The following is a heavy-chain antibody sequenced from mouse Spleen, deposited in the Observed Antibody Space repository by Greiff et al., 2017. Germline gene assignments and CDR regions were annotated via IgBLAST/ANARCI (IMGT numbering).Heavy chain of an antibody. CDR1: GYTFTDHT. V-gene: IGHV1-78*01. CDR2: IYPRDGST. D-gene: IGHD1-1*01. Sequence: QVQLQQSDAELVKPGASVKISCKVSGYTFTDHTIHWMKQRPEQGLEWIGYIYPRDGSTKYNEKFKGKATLTADKSSSTAYMQLNSLTSEDSAVYFCAREEDYYGSSPYAMDYWGQGTSVTVSS. J-gene: IGHJ4*01. CDR3: AREEDYYGSSPYAMDY.